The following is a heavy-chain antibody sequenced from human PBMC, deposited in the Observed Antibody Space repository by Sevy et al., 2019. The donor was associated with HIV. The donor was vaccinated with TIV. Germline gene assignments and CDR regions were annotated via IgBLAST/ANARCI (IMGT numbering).Heavy chain of an antibody. J-gene: IGHJ4*02. V-gene: IGHV4-59*01. Sequence: SETLSLTCTVSGGSISSYYWNWIRQSPGKGLEWIGYIYHSGSTNYNPSLTSRVTISVDTSKNQFSLKLSSVTAADTAVYYCARDRTRGGLDSWGQGTLVTVSS. CDR3: ARDRTRGGLDS. CDR2: IYHSGST. D-gene: IGHD2-15*01. CDR1: GGSISSYY.